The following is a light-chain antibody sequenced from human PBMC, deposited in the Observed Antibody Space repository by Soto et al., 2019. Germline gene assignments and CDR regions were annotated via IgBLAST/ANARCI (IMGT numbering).Light chain of an antibody. Sequence: EIVMTQSPATLSVSPGERATLSCRDSQSLSSNLAWYKQTPGPAPRLLIYGASTRATGIPARFSVSGSGTEFTLTISSLQSEDFAVYYCQQDNNWPRTLGQGTQVESK. CDR3: QQDNNWPRT. CDR2: GAS. CDR1: QSLSSN. J-gene: IGKJ1*01. V-gene: IGKV3-15*01.